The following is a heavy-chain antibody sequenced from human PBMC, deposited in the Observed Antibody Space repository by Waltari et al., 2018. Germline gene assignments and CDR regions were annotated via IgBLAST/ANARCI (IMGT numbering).Heavy chain of an antibody. D-gene: IGHD3-22*01. Sequence: IGEINHSGSTNYNPSLKSRVTISVDTSKNQFSLKLSSVTAADTAVYYCARGNYDSSGYYYVRRVPPQGVDYWGQGTLVTVSS. CDR2: INHSGST. J-gene: IGHJ4*02. V-gene: IGHV4-34*01. CDR3: ARGNYDSSGYYYVRRVPPQGVDY.